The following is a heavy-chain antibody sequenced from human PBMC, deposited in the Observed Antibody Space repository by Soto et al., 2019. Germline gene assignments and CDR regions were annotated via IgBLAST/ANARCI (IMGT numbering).Heavy chain of an antibody. V-gene: IGHV3-74*01. J-gene: IGHJ4*02. Sequence: PWGSLRLSCEASGFIFTNFWMHWVRQVPWKGLVWVSRIDTSGSSTSYADSVKGRFTISRDNAKNTVSLQMNSLRAEDTGVYYCAKDSWYFDLWSQGSLVTVS. CDR3: AKDSWYFDL. D-gene: IGHD6-13*01. CDR2: IDTSGSST. CDR1: GFIFTNFW.